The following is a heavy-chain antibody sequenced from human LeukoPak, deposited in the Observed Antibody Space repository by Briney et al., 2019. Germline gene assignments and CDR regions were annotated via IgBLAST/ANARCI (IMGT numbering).Heavy chain of an antibody. CDR1: GGSSSNYY. J-gene: IGHJ2*01. D-gene: IGHD1-26*01. CDR3: ARDRPATENWYLDL. V-gene: IGHV4-59*01. Sequence: SETLSLTCSVSGGSSSNYYRSWIRQPPGKGLEWIGYMYYSGSTNYNPSLKSRVTISVDTSKNQFSLKLSSVTAADTAVYYCARDRPATENWYLDLWGRGTLVTVSS. CDR2: MYYSGST.